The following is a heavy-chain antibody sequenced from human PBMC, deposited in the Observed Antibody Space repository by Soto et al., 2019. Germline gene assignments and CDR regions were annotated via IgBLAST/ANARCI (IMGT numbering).Heavy chain of an antibody. CDR3: ASTAIVVVTYDAFDI. D-gene: IGHD3-22*01. J-gene: IGHJ3*02. Sequence: PGGSLRLSCAASGFTFSSYSMNWVRQAPGKGLEWVSYICSNSSTIYYADSVKGRFTISRDNSKNTLYLQMNSLRAEDTAVYYCASTAIVVVTYDAFDIWGQGTMVTVSS. CDR1: GFTFSSYS. V-gene: IGHV3-48*01. CDR2: ICSNSSTI.